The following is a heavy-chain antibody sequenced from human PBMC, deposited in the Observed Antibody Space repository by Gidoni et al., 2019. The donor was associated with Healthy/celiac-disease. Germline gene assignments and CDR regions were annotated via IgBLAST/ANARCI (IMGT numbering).Heavy chain of an antibody. V-gene: IGHV4-4*07. CDR1: GGPSSSYY. CDR3: AREGGWTDWSNWFDP. D-gene: IGHD3-9*01. Sequence: QVQLQESGPGLVKPSETLSPTCTVSGGPSSSYYWSWIRQPAGKGLEWIGRIYTRGSTNYNPSLKSRVTMSVDTSKNQFSLKLSSVTAADTAVYYCAREGGWTDWSNWFDPWGQGTLVTVSS. CDR2: IYTRGST. J-gene: IGHJ5*02.